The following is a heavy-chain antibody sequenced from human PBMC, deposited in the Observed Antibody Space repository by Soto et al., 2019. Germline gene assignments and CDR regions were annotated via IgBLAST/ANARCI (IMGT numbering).Heavy chain of an antibody. CDR2: MNPNNGNT. D-gene: IGHD3-10*01. Sequence: ASVKVSCKASGYTFTSYDINWVRQATGQGLEWMGWMNPNNGNTGYAQKLQGRVTMTTDTSTNTAYMELTSLRSDDTAVYYCARVYGPLYFDYWGQGTLVTVSS. V-gene: IGHV1-8*01. CDR1: GYTFTSYD. CDR3: ARVYGPLYFDY. J-gene: IGHJ4*02.